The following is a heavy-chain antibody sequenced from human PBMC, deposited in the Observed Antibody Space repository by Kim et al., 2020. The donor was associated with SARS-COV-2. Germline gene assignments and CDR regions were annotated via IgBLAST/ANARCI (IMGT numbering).Heavy chain of an antibody. J-gene: IGHJ4*02. CDR2: IDPSDSYT. D-gene: IGHD3-22*01. CDR3: ARHGRGVTYDSSGYYYGRFDY. Sequence: GESLKISCKGSGYSFTSYWISWVRQMPGKGLEWMGRIDPSDSYTNYSPSFQGHVTISADKSISTAYLQWSSLKASDTAMYYCARHGRGVTYDSSGYYYGRFDYWGQGTLVTVSS. CDR1: GYSFTSYW. V-gene: IGHV5-10-1*01.